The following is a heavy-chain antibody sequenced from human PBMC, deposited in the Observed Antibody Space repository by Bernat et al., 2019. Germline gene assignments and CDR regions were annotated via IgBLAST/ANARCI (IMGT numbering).Heavy chain of an antibody. Sequence: EVQLVESGGGLVKPGGSLRLSCEASGFTFSSYAMNWVRQAPGKGLEWVSVISGSGTYIYEADSAKGRFTISRDNAKNSLYLQMDSLRVEDTAVYYCASRARDGRNYDYFDYWGQGTPVTVSS. V-gene: IGHV3-21*01. D-gene: IGHD5-24*01. CDR1: GFTFSSYA. J-gene: IGHJ4*02. CDR3: ASRARDGRNYDYFDY. CDR2: ISGSGTYI.